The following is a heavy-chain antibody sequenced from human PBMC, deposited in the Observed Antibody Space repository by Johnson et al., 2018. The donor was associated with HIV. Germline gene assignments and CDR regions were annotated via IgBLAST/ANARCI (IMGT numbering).Heavy chain of an antibody. D-gene: IGHD6-13*01. CDR1: GFTFSSYD. CDR2: ISWNSGSI. Sequence: VQLVESGGGLVQPGGSLRLSCAASGFTFSSYDMHWVRQATGKGLEWVSGISWNSGSIGYADYVKGRFTISGDNAKNTLYLQMNILRAEDTALYYCAKDVSSSSWFFAFDIWGQGTMVTVSS. J-gene: IGHJ3*02. CDR3: AKDVSSSSWFFAFDI. V-gene: IGHV3-9*01.